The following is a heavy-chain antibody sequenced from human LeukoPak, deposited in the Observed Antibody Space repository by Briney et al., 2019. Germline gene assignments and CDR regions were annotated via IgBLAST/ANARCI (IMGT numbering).Heavy chain of an antibody. CDR2: IYYSGST. Sequence: SETLSLTCTVSGDSISSSSSYWGWIRQPPGKGLEWIGSIYYSGSTYYNTSLKSRVTISVDTSKNQFSLKLNSVTAADTAVYYCARRQNYYGSGSALDYWGQGTLVTDSS. D-gene: IGHD3-10*01. CDR1: GDSISSSSSY. J-gene: IGHJ4*02. CDR3: ARRQNYYGSGSALDY. V-gene: IGHV4-39*01.